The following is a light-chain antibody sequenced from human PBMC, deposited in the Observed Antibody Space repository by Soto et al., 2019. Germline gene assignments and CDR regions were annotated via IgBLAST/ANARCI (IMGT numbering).Light chain of an antibody. CDR2: EVS. CDR3: SSYTSSSTPYV. CDR1: SSDVGGYNY. V-gene: IGLV2-14*01. Sequence: QSALTQPAFVSGSPGQSITISCTGTSSDVGGYNYVSWYQQHPGKAPKLMIYEVSNRPSGVSNRFSGSKSGNTASLTISGLQAEDEADYYRSSYTSSSTPYVFGPGTNVTVL. J-gene: IGLJ1*01.